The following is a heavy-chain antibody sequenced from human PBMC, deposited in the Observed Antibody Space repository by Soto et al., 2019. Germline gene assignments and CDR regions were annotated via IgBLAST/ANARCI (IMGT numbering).Heavy chain of an antibody. CDR1: GGSFRGYY. V-gene: IGHV4-34*01. Sequence: SETLSLTCAVFGGSFRGYYWGWVRQPPGKGVEWIGEINHSGSTNYNPSLKSRVTISVDPSTNQFPLKLSSVTAADTAVYYCARGRVITFGGDIASHYGMDVWGQGTTVTATS. CDR2: INHSGST. CDR3: ARGRVITFGGDIASHYGMDV. D-gene: IGHD3-16*02. J-gene: IGHJ6*02.